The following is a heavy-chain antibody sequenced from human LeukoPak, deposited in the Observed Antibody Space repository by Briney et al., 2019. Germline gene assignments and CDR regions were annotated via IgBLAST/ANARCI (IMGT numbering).Heavy chain of an antibody. CDR3: ARGTSKKMAPRPRFDH. CDR2: MNPNSGNT. D-gene: IGHD5-24*01. Sequence: ASVKVSCKASGYTFTSYDINWVRQAPGQGLEWMGWMNPNSGNTDYAQKFQGRVTMTRNTSISTAYMELSSLRSEDTAVYYCARGTSKKMAPRPRFDHRGQGTLGTVSS. V-gene: IGHV1-8*01. J-gene: IGHJ4*02. CDR1: GYTFTSYD.